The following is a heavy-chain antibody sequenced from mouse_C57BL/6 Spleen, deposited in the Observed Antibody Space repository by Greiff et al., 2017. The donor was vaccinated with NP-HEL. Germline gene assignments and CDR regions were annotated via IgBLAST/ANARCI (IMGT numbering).Heavy chain of an antibody. CDR3: ARPGLGYYFDY. Sequence: EVMLVESGGGLVKPGGSLKPSCAASGFTFSDYGMHLVRQAPEKGLEWVAYISSGSSTIYYADTVKGRFTISRDNAKNTLFLQMTSLRSEDTAMYYCARPGLGYYFDYWGQGTTLTVSS. CDR2: ISSGSSTI. D-gene: IGHD4-1*01. CDR1: GFTFSDYG. J-gene: IGHJ2*01. V-gene: IGHV5-17*01.